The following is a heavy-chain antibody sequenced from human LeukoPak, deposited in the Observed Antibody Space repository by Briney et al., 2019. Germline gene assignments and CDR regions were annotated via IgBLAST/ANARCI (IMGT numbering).Heavy chain of an antibody. V-gene: IGHV4-61*05. CDR2: IYYSGST. CDR1: GGSISSSSYY. Sequence: PSETLSLTCTVSGGSISSSSYYWGWIRQPPGKGLEWIGYIYYSGSTNYNSSLKSRVTISVDTSKNQFSLKLSSVTAADTAVYYCARSFPGSGTAEDYWGQGTLVTVSS. CDR3: ARSFPGSGTAEDY. D-gene: IGHD3-10*01. J-gene: IGHJ4*02.